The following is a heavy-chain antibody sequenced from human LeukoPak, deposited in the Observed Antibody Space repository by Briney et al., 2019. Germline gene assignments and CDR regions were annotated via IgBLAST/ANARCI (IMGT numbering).Heavy chain of an antibody. V-gene: IGHV3-11*01. J-gene: IGHJ4*02. CDR3: ARPRPAPAIWGAFDY. CDR2: ISSSGSTI. CDR1: GFTFSNDY. D-gene: IGHD2-2*02. Sequence: PGGALRVSCAASGFTFSNDYMSWIRQAPGEGLGWVSDISSSGSTIYYADSVKGRFTISRDNAKNSLYLQMNSLSAEDTAVYYCARPRPAPAIWGAFDYWGQGTLVHVSS.